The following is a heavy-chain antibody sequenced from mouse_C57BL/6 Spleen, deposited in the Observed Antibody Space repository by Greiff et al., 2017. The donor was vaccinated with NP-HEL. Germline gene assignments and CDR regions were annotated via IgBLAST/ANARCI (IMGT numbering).Heavy chain of an antibody. Sequence: VQLQQSGPELVKPGASVKISCKASGYAFSSSWMNWVKQRPGKGLEWIGRIYPGDGDTNYNGKFKGKATLTADKSSSTAYMQLSSLTSEDSAVYFCASAEAVVAHWYFDVWGTGTTVTVSS. CDR3: ASAEAVVAHWYFDV. J-gene: IGHJ1*03. V-gene: IGHV1-82*01. D-gene: IGHD1-1*01. CDR2: IYPGDGDT. CDR1: GYAFSSSW.